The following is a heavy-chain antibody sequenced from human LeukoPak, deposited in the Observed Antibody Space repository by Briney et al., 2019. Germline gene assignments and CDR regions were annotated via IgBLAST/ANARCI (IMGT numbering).Heavy chain of an antibody. D-gene: IGHD6-13*01. CDR2: ISSDGGHT. Sequence: PGGSLRLSCSASGFTFSSYAMHWVRQAPGKGLEYVSAISSDGGHTYYADSVKGRFTISRDNSKNTLYLHMSSLRAEDTAVYYCVRGVGVSRFNYFDPWGQGTLVIVSS. CDR3: VRGVGVSRFNYFDP. CDR1: GFTFSSYA. J-gene: IGHJ5*02. V-gene: IGHV3-64D*06.